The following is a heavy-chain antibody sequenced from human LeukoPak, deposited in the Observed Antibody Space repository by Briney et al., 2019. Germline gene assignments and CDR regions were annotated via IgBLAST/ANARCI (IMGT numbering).Heavy chain of an antibody. J-gene: IGHJ5*02. CDR3: ARGDNWYNWFDP. CDR2: IYYSGST. V-gene: IGHV4-59*08. Sequence: SETLSLTCTVSGGSISSYYWSWIRQPPGKGLEWIGYIYYSGSTNYNPSLKSRVTISVDTSKNQFSLKLSSVTAADTAVYYCARGDNWYNWFDPWGQGTLVTVSS. D-gene: IGHD5-24*01. CDR1: GGSISSYY.